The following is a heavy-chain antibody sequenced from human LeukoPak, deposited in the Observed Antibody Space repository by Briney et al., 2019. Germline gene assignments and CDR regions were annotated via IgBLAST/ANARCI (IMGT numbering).Heavy chain of an antibody. V-gene: IGHV3-21*01. D-gene: IGHD5-18*01. Sequence: GGSLRLSCAASGFSFSSYSMNWVRQAPGKGLEWVSSISTSSSYIYYADSVKGRFTISRDNAKNSLYLQMNSLRAEDTAVYYCARTGGYSYGYGYWGQGTLVTVSS. CDR1: GFSFSSYS. CDR2: ISTSSSYI. J-gene: IGHJ4*02. CDR3: ARTGGYSYGYGY.